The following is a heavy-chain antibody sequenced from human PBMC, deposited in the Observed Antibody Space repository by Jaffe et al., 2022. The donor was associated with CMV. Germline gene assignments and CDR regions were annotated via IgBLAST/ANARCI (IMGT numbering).Heavy chain of an antibody. CDR1: GFTFSSYD. CDR3: ARDRSWNYDGFGYYYYGMDV. D-gene: IGHD1-7*01. Sequence: EVQLVESGGGLVQPGGSLRLSCAASGFTFSSYDMHWVRQATGKGLEWVSAIGTAGDTYYPGSVKGRFTISRENAKNSLYLQMNSLRAGDTAVYYCARDRSWNYDGFGYYYYGMDVWGQGTTVTVSS. J-gene: IGHJ6*02. CDR2: IGTAGDT. V-gene: IGHV3-13*01.